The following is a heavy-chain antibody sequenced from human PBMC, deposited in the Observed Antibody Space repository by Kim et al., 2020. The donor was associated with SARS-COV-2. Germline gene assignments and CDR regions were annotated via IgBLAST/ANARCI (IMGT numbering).Heavy chain of an antibody. CDR1: GFTFSSYA. Sequence: GGSLRLSCEASGFTFSSYAMSWVRQAPGKGPEWVSVIYSSGSGGSGTFYADSVKGRFTVSRDNSKNTLYLQMNTLRAEDTAIYYCAKDHGGDAFDFWGQGTMVTVSS. CDR2: IYSSGSGGSGT. V-gene: IGHV3-23*03. CDR3: AKDHGGDAFDF. J-gene: IGHJ3*01.